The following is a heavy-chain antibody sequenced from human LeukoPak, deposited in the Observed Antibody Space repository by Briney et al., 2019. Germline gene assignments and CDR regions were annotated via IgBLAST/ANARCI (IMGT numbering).Heavy chain of an antibody. J-gene: IGHJ4*02. CDR1: GGSISSSSYY. V-gene: IGHV4-39*01. CDR3: ARHPYDSSGYFDY. D-gene: IGHD3-22*01. CDR2: IYYSGST. Sequence: SETLSLTCTVSGGSISSSSYYWGWIRQPPGKELEWIGSIYYSGSTYYNPSLKSRVTISVDTSKNQFSLKLSSVTAADTAVYYCARHPYDSSGYFDYWGQGTLVTVSS.